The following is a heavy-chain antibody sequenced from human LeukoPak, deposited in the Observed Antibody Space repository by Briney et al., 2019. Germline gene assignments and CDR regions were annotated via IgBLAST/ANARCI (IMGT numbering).Heavy chain of an antibody. V-gene: IGHV4-59*01. CDR3: ARDLRSSGWSMDYYYGMDV. CDR2: IYYSGGT. Sequence: PSETLSLTCTVSGGSISSYYWSWIRQPPGKGLEWIGYIYYSGGTNYNPSLKSRVTISVDTSKNQFSLKLSSVTAADTAVYYCARDLRSSGWSMDYYYGMDVWGQGTTVTVSS. J-gene: IGHJ6*02. CDR1: GGSISSYY. D-gene: IGHD6-19*01.